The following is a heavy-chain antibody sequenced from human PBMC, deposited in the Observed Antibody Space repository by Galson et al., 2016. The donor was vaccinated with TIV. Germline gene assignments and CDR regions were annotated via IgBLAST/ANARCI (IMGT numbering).Heavy chain of an antibody. J-gene: IGHJ6*03. CDR3: ARDGVLDASMDYYYYYYLDV. D-gene: IGHD2/OR15-2a*01. CDR2: INWNGVST. CDR1: GFTFDDYA. V-gene: IGHV3-20*04. Sequence: SLRLSCAASGFTFDDYAMTWVRQVPGKGLEWVSGINWNGVSTDYAESVKGRFTISRDNAKNTLYLQMNSLRAEDTALYYCARDGVLDASMDYYYYYYLDVWGKGTTVTVSS.